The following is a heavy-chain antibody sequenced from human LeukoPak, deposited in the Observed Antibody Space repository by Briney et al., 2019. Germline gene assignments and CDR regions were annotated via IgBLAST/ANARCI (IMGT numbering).Heavy chain of an antibody. V-gene: IGHV3-21*01. CDR1: GFTFSSYA. CDR3: ATPVGGSGSYFPFDY. D-gene: IGHD3-10*01. Sequence: GGSLRLSCAASGFTFSSYAMSWVRQAPGKGLEWVSSISSSSSYIYYADSVKGRFTISRDNAKNSLYLQMNSLRAEDTAVYYCATPVGGSGSYFPFDYWGQGTLVTVSS. CDR2: ISSSSSYI. J-gene: IGHJ4*02.